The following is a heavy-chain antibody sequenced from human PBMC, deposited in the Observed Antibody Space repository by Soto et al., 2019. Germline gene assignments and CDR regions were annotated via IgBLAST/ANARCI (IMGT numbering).Heavy chain of an antibody. CDR1: GFTFRDYY. V-gene: IGHV3-11*01. D-gene: IGHD2-15*01. J-gene: IGHJ3*02. CDR2: ISSSGTSI. Sequence: PGGSLRLSCAASGFTFRDYYMTWIRQAPGRGLEWVSYISSSGTSIYYPDSVKGRFTISRDNAKNSLYLQINSLSVEDTAVHYCARAYSDAFDIWGQGTMVTVSS. CDR3: ARAYSDAFDI.